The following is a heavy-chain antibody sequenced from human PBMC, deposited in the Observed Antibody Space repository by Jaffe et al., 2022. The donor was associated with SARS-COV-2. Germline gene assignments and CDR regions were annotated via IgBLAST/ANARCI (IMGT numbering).Heavy chain of an antibody. J-gene: IGHJ5*02. CDR2: IDSDGRST. CDR1: GFTFNSYW. V-gene: IGHV3-74*01. CDR3: ARGRYYWFDP. D-gene: IGHD5-18*01. Sequence: EVQLVESGGGEVQPGGSLRLSCAASGFTFNSYWMHWFRQAPGEGLVWVSRIDSDGRSTIYADSVKGRFTISRDNAKNTLYLQMNSLRGEDTAVYFCARGRYYWFDPWGQGTLVTVSS.